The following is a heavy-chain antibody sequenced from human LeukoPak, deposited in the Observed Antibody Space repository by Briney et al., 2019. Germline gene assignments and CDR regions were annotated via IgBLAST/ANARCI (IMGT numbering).Heavy chain of an antibody. CDR3: AKGVRAAWGAFDI. CDR2: ISGSGSST. D-gene: IGHD7-27*01. CDR1: GFTFSSYA. J-gene: IGHJ3*02. V-gene: IGHV3-23*01. Sequence: GGSLRLSCAASGFTFSSYAMSWVRQAPGKGLEWVSVISGSGSSTYYADSVKGRFTISRDNSKNTLYLQMNSLRAEDTAVYYCAKGVRAAWGAFDIWGQGTMVTVSS.